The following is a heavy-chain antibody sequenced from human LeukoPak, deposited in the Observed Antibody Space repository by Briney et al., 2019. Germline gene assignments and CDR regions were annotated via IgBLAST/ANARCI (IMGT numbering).Heavy chain of an antibody. CDR3: AREGGYGGVFDY. V-gene: IGHV3-21*04. CDR1: GFTFSTYT. J-gene: IGHJ4*02. CDR2: ISSTSTFI. Sequence: GGSLRLSCATSGFTFSTYTMNWVRQAPGKGLEWVSGISSTSTFISYADSVQGRFTISRDNAKNSLYLQMNSLRAEDTAVYYCAREGGYGGVFDYWGQGTLVTVSS. D-gene: IGHD5-12*01.